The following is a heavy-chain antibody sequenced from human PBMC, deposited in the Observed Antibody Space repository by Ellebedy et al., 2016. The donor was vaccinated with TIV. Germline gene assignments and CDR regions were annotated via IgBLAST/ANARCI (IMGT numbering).Heavy chain of an antibody. Sequence: GSLRLSCSVSGASISSGNWWNWVRPPPGKGLEWIGEIWRDGSTNNNPSLKSRVTMSVDKSKNEFSLKLTSVTAADTAVYYCARDMERGAIDIWGQGTLVTVSS. D-gene: IGHD1-1*01. CDR2: IWRDGST. CDR3: ARDMERGAIDI. J-gene: IGHJ3*02. CDR1: GASISSGNW. V-gene: IGHV4-4*02.